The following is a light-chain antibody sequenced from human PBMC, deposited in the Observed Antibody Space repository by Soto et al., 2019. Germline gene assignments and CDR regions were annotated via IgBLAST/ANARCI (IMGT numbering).Light chain of an antibody. Sequence: DIMMTQSPDSLAVSLGERATINCRASQSLFSSTTNRSYLAWYQQKAGQPPQLLLYWTSTRKSGVPGRFSGIGSGTDFTLSISSLQAEDVAVYFCQQPNVSPRTFGQGTKVEIK. CDR1: QSLFSSTTNRSY. CDR3: QQPNVSPRT. J-gene: IGKJ1*01. CDR2: WTS. V-gene: IGKV4-1*01.